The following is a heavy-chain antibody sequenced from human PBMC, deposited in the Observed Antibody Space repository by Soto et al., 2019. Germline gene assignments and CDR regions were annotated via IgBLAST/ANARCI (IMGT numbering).Heavy chain of an antibody. CDR3: ARVTLHLNSVYLNYNFYYYYYGMDV. J-gene: IGHJ6*02. CDR1: GGSISSSSYY. D-gene: IGHD5-12*01. Sequence: SETLSLTCTVSGGSISSSSYYWGWIRQPPGKGLEWIGSIYYSGSTYYNPSLKSRVTISVDTSKNQFSLKLSSVTAADTAVYYCARVTLHLNSVYLNYNFYYYYYGMDVRGQGTTVTVSS. V-gene: IGHV4-39*07. CDR2: IYYSGST.